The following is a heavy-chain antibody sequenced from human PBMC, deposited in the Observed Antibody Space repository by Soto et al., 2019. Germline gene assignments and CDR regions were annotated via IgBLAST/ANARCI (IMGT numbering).Heavy chain of an antibody. CDR3: AGFCGGGTCYAGIAS. CDR1: GGSIDSAGSY. CDR2: IYHGGTT. D-gene: IGHD2-15*01. Sequence: QVQLQESGPGLVRPSQTLSLTCAVSGGSIDSAGSYWSWIRQIPGRGLEWIGHIYHGGTTDYNPSLKSRIPMSGDTFKTQFPWGRTSVTAADPAVYYCAGFCGGGTCYAGIASGGQGPLVPVPS. V-gene: IGHV4-31*11. J-gene: IGHJ4*02.